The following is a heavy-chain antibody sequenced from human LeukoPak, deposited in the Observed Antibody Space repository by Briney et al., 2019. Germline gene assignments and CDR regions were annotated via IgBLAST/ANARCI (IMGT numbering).Heavy chain of an antibody. CDR1: GYTLTELS. CDR2: FDPEDGET. J-gene: IGHJ6*03. Sequence: GASVKVSCKVSGYTLTELSMHWVRQAPGKGLEWMGGFDPEDGETIYAQKFQGRVTMTEDTSTDTAYMELSSLRSEDTAVYYCATATFYSSSFYYYYMDVWGKGTTVTVSS. D-gene: IGHD6-13*01. CDR3: ATATFYSSSFYYYYMDV. V-gene: IGHV1-24*01.